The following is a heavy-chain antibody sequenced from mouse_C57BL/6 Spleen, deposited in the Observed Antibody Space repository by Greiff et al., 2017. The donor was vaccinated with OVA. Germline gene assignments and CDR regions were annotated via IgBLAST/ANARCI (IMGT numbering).Heavy chain of an antibody. Sequence: VQLQQSGAELVRPGASVKLSCTASGFNITDYYMPWVKQRPEPGLEWIGRIDPEDGDTESAPKFQGQATMTADPSSNPAYLQLRSLTSEDTAVYYCTTLSCITTGAYWGQGTLVTVSA. CDR3: TTLSCITTGAY. V-gene: IGHV14-1*01. J-gene: IGHJ3*01. CDR2: IDPEDGDT. D-gene: IGHD1-1*01. CDR1: GFNITDYY.